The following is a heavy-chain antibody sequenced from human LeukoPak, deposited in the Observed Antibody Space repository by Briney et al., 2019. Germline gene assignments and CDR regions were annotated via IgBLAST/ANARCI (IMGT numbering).Heavy chain of an antibody. CDR3: ARGVSPFDY. Sequence: SDTQSLTCTLSDRSISRYFWSWTRHPAGKGLEWIGRIQNSGSTNYNTSLKSRVTMSVDTSKSQFSLKLSSVTAADTAVYYCARGVSPFDYWGQGTLVTVSS. V-gene: IGHV4-4*07. D-gene: IGHD5/OR15-5a*01. CDR2: IQNSGST. J-gene: IGHJ4*02. CDR1: DRSISRYF.